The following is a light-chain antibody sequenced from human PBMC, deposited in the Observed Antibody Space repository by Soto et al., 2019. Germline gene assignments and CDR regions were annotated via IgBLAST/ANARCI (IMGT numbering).Light chain of an antibody. V-gene: IGKV1-5*01. CDR1: QSVSDW. CDR2: DTS. CDR3: HQYNSYTWT. J-gene: IGKJ1*01. Sequence: IQRTQSPSTLSASVGDRVTITGRASQSVSDWLAWYQQKPGNPPKLLIYDTSRLESAVPSRFSASGSGTEFTLTISCLQPDDFATYYCHQYNSYTWTFGQGTKVDIK.